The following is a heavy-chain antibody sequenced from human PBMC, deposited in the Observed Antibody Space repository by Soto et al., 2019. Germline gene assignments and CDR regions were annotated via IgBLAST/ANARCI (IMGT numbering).Heavy chain of an antibody. CDR3: SRGPYTISPQNYYYYCMDV. J-gene: IGHJ6*02. CDR2: ISGYDANT. V-gene: IGHV1-18*04. D-gene: IGHD3-16*01. Sequence: EASVKVSCKASGYTFTNYGISWVRQAPGQGLEWMGWISGYDANTNYVQKFQGRVTMTTDTSTRTAYMELRSLRSDDTAIYYWSRGPYTISPQNYYYYCMDVWGQGTTVTVSS. CDR1: GYTFTNYG.